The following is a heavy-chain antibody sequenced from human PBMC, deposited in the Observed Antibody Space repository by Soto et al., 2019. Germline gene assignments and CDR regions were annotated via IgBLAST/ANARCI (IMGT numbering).Heavy chain of an antibody. V-gene: IGHV3-74*01. J-gene: IGHJ4*02. CDR3: ARGRRGAYYFDY. Sequence: EVQLAESGGGLVQSGGSLRLSCAASGFTFSNDWMHWVRQAPGKGLVWVSRVSFDEITTNYADSVKGRFTVSRDNAKNTLFLQMNSLRVEDTAVYCCARGRRGAYYFDYWGQGTLVTVSS. CDR1: GFTFSNDW. D-gene: IGHD1-26*01. CDR2: VSFDEITT.